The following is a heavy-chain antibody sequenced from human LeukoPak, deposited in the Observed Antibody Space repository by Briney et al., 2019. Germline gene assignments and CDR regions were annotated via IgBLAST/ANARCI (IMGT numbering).Heavy chain of an antibody. D-gene: IGHD4-17*01. CDR3: ARDNPGGSFGDYDY. Sequence: SETLSLTCTVSGDSISTSNSYWGWIRQPPGKGLEWIGEIYHSGSTNYNPSLKSRVSISLDKSKNQISLRLSSVTVADTAMYYCARDNPGGSFGDYDYWGQGTLVTVSS. CDR2: IYHSGST. J-gene: IGHJ4*02. CDR1: GDSISTSNSY. V-gene: IGHV4-39*07.